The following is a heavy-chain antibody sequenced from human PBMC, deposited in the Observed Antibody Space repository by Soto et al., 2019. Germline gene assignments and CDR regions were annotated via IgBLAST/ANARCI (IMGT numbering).Heavy chain of an antibody. CDR1: GGTFSSYA. CDR3: ASHYDSSGYYYRGLDY. D-gene: IGHD3-22*01. CDR2: IIPIFGTA. J-gene: IGHJ4*02. Sequence: QVQLVQSGAEVKKPGSSVKVSCKASGGTFSSYAISWVRQAPGQGLEWMGGIIPIFGTADYAQKFQGRVTITADSSPGTAYMGLSSLRSEDTAVYYCASHYDSSGYYYRGLDYWGQGPLVTVSS. V-gene: IGHV1-69*12.